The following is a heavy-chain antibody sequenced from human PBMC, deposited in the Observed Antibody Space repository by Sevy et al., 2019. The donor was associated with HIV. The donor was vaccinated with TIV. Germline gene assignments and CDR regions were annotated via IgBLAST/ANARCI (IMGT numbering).Heavy chain of an antibody. V-gene: IGHV3-23*01. CDR1: GFTFNNYA. CDR2: ISGGGGGT. Sequence: GGSLRLSCAASGFTFNNYAMSWVRQAPGKGLEGKGLEWVSTISGGGGGTYYADSVRGRFTISRDNSKNTLYLQVNSXXXXXXXXXXXXXXXXXXXXDGWYFDLWGRGTLVTVSS. J-gene: IGHJ2*01. CDR3: XXXXXXXXXDGWYFDL.